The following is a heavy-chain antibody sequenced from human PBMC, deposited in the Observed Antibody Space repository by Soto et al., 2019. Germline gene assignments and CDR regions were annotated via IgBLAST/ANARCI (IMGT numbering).Heavy chain of an antibody. J-gene: IGHJ4*02. CDR1: GFTFSSYG. V-gene: IGHV3-30*18. CDR3: AKVVCHVAGSATWDY. Sequence: QVQLVESGGDVVQPGRSLRLSCAASGFTFSSYGMHWVRQAPGKGLEWVAAIAYDGSNKYYGDSVEGRFTISRDTSNNTLYLQMNGLRAEDTAVYYGAKVVCHVAGSATWDYWGQGTLVTVSS. D-gene: IGHD3-10*01. CDR2: IAYDGSNK.